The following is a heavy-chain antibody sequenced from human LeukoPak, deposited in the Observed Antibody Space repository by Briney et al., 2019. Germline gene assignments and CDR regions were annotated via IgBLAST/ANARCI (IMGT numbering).Heavy chain of an antibody. D-gene: IGHD3-10*01. J-gene: IGHJ4*02. CDR3: ARDDTSAHFFDY. CDR1: GFTFKIYS. CDR2: ISTSSSHM. V-gene: IGHV3-21*01. Sequence: GGSLRLSCAASGFTFKIYSMNWVRQAPGKGLEWVSSISTSSSHMYYADSVKGRFAISRDNAKNSLYLQMNTLRAEDTAVYYCARDDTSAHFFDYWGQGTLVTVSS.